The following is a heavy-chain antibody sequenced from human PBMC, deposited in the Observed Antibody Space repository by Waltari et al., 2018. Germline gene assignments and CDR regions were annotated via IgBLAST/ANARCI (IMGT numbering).Heavy chain of an antibody. V-gene: IGHV7-4-1*02. Sequence: QVQLVQSGSELKKPGASVKVSCKASGYTFTSYAMNWVRQAPGPGLEWMGWINTNTGNPTYAQGFTGRFVFSLDTSVSTAYLQISSLKAEDTAVYYCARGGVVVPAANYYYYGMDVWGQGTTVTVSS. D-gene: IGHD2-2*01. CDR1: GYTFTSYA. CDR2: INTNTGNP. J-gene: IGHJ6*02. CDR3: ARGGVVVPAANYYYYGMDV.